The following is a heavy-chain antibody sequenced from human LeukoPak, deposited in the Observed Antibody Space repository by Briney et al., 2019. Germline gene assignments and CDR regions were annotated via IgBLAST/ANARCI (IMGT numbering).Heavy chain of an antibody. CDR3: ARDNSGGSTWWFDP. J-gene: IGHJ5*02. Sequence: ASVKVSCKASGYIFITYYIQWVRQAPGQGLEWMGIINPSGSYTSYAQKFQGRVTMTRDTSTSTVYMELSSLRSEDTAVYYCARDNSGGSTWWFDPWGQGTLVTVSS. V-gene: IGHV1-46*01. CDR1: GYIFITYY. CDR2: INPSGSYT. D-gene: IGHD2-15*01.